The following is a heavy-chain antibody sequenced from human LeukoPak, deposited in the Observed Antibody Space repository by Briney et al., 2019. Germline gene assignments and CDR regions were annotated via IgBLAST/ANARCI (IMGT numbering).Heavy chain of an antibody. Sequence: SATLSLTCAVYGGSFIGYYWSWIRQPPGTGLEWIGEINHSGSTNYNPSLKSRVTISGDTSKNQFSLKLSSVTAADTAVYYCARGRSGLVGAPQGRWFDYWGQGTLVTVTS. V-gene: IGHV4-34*01. J-gene: IGHJ4*02. CDR3: ARGRSGLVGAPQGRWFDY. CDR1: GGSFIGYY. CDR2: INHSGST. D-gene: IGHD1-26*01.